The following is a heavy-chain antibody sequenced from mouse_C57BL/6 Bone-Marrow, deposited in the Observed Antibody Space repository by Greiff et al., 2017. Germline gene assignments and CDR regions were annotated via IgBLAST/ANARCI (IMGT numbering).Heavy chain of an antibody. CDR1: GYTFTSYW. J-gene: IGHJ4*01. Sequence: QVQLQQPGAELVKPGASVKLSCKASGYTFTSYWMHWVKQRPGQGLEWIGMIHPNSGSTNYNEKLKSKATLTVDKSSSTAYMQLSSLTSEDSAVYYFASYPSYWAMDYWGQGTSVTVSS. CDR3: ASYPSYWAMDY. CDR2: IHPNSGST. V-gene: IGHV1-64*01.